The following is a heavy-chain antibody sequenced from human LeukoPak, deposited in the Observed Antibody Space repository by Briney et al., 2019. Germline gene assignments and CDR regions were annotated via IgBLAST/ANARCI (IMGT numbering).Heavy chain of an antibody. V-gene: IGHV1-69*06. CDR3: ATDLQSDFWTGYYWDF. D-gene: IGHD3/OR15-3a*01. Sequence: SVKVSCKASGGSLNNYGVSWLRQAPGQGLEWMGRIIPMFGTTIYAEKFQGRVTISADKSTDTAYVEVSRLSSDDTAVYYCATDLQSDFWTGYYWDFWGQGTLVTVS. J-gene: IGHJ4*02. CDR2: IIPMFGTT. CDR1: GGSLNNYG.